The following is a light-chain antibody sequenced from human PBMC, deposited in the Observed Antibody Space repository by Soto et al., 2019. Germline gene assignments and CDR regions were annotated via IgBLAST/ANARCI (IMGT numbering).Light chain of an antibody. CDR2: GAS. CDR3: QQYGSSPGT. Sequence: EIVLTQSPGTLSLSSGERATLSCRASQSVNSNYLTWYQQKPGLTPRLLIYGASSRATGIPDRFSGSGSGTDFTLTISRLEPEDFAVYYCQQYGSSPGTFGGGTKVDIK. V-gene: IGKV3-20*01. J-gene: IGKJ4*01. CDR1: QSVNSNY.